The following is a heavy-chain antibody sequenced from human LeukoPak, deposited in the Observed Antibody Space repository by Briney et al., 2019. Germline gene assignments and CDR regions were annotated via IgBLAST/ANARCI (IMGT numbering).Heavy chain of an antibody. CDR2: MNPNSGNT. J-gene: IGHJ6*02. CDR1: GYTFTSYD. Sequence: ASVKVSCKASGYTFTSYDINWVRQATGQGLEWMGWMNPNSGNTGYAQKFQGRVTMTRKTSISTAYMELSSLRSEDTAVYYCARGGVSDSSSWYRYYYYYGMDVWGQGTTVTVSS. CDR3: ARGGVSDSSSWYRYYYYYGMDV. D-gene: IGHD6-13*01. V-gene: IGHV1-8*01.